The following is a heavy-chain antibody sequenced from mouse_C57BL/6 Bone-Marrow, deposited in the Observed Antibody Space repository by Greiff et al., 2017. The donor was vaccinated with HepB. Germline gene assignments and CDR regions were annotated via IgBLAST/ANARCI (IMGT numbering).Heavy chain of an antibody. CDR1: GYSFTDYN. V-gene: IGHV1-39*01. D-gene: IGHD3-2*02. J-gene: IGHJ3*01. CDR3: ARGAQATPWFAY. Sequence: EVKLMESGPELVKPGASVKISCKASGYSFTDYNMNWVKQSNGKSLEWIGVINPNYGTTSYNQKFKGKATLTVDQSSSTAYMQLNSLTSEDSAVYFCARGAQATPWFAYWGQGTLVTVSA. CDR2: INPNYGTT.